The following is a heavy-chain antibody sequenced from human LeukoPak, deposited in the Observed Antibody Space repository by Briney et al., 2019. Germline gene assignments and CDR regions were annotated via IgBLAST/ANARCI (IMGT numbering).Heavy chain of an antibody. V-gene: IGHV4-39*01. J-gene: IGHJ6*03. CDR1: GGSNSRSSYY. CDR2: IYYSGST. CDR3: ARVTLGATTKRIHYYYYYMGV. Sequence: PSETLSLTYTVSGGSNSRSSYYSGWIRQPPGEGLEWIGCIYYSGSTYYNPSLKSRVTISVDTSKNQFSLKLSSVTAADTAVYYCARVTLGATTKRIHYYYYYMGVWGKGTTVTVS. D-gene: IGHD1-26*01.